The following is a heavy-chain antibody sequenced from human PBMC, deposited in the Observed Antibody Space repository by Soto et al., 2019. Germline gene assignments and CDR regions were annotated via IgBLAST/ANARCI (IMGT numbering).Heavy chain of an antibody. CDR2: IIPIFGTA. V-gene: IGHV1-69*13. CDR1: GGTFSSYA. J-gene: IGHJ5*02. D-gene: IGHD3-22*01. Sequence: SSVKVSCKASGGTFSSYAISWVRQAPGQGLEWMGGIIPIFGTANYAQKFQGRVTITADESTSTAYMELSSLRSEDTAVYYCASDHGGYSLFDPWGQGTLVTVSS. CDR3: ASDHGGYSLFDP.